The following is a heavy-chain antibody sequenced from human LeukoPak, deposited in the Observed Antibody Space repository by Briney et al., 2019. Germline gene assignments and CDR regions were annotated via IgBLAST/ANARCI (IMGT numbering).Heavy chain of an antibody. CDR1: GGSITRGGYS. CDR2: IHTSGTT. CDR3: ARTLMPSIHEAFHT. Sequence: KPSQTLSLTCTVSGGSITRGGYSWNWIRQPAGKGLEWIGRIHTSGTTNYNPSLKSRVTFSVDTSKNHFSLNLSSVTAADTAIYYCARTLMPSIHEAFHTWGQGTTVTVSS. D-gene: IGHD2-2*01. J-gene: IGHJ3*02. V-gene: IGHV4-61*02.